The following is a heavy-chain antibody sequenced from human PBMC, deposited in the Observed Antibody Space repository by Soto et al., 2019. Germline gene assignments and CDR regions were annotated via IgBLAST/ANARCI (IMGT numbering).Heavy chain of an antibody. V-gene: IGHV3-11*01. CDR1: GFTFSDHY. Sequence: PGGSLRLSCAASGFTFSDHYMSWIRQAPGKGLEWVSYISSSGDIIYYADSVEGRFTISRDNAKNSLYLQMNSLRAEDTAMYYCARDLGYYDSSGYFDYWGQGTLVTVSS. CDR2: ISSSGDII. CDR3: ARDLGYYDSSGYFDY. J-gene: IGHJ4*02. D-gene: IGHD3-22*01.